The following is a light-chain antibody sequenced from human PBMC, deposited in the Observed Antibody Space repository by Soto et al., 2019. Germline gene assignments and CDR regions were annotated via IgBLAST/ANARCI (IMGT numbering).Light chain of an antibody. J-gene: IGKJ5*01. Sequence: VFTQSPGTLSLSPGDRATLFCMAIQSLTNPYIAWYQQKPGQAPRLLIYDISSRATGIPDRFSGSVSGTDFTLTITRLEPEDFAVFYCQQHGSSEIIFGQGTRLEI. V-gene: IGKV3-20*01. CDR1: QSLTNPY. CDR2: DIS. CDR3: QQHGSSEII.